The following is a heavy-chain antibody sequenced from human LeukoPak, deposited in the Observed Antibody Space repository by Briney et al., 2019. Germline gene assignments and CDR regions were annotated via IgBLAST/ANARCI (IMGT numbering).Heavy chain of an antibody. V-gene: IGHV4-61*02. Sequence: SQTLSLTCTVSGGSISSVSYYWSWIRQPAGKGLEWIGRIYTSGSTNYNPSLKSRVTISVDTSKNQFSLKLRSVTAADTAVYYCARSETDFWSGLNWFDPWGQGTLVTVSS. CDR1: GGSISSVSYY. CDR3: ARSETDFWSGLNWFDP. J-gene: IGHJ5*02. CDR2: IYTSGST. D-gene: IGHD3-3*01.